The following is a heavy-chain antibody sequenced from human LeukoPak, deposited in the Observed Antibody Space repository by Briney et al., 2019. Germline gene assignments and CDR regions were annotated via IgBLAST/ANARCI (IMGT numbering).Heavy chain of an antibody. CDR1: GFTFSSYA. V-gene: IGHV3-30*04. CDR2: ISYDGSNK. J-gene: IGHJ4*02. D-gene: IGHD5-12*01. Sequence: PGGSLRLSCAASGFTFSSYAMHWVRQAPGKGLEWVAVISYDGSNKYYADSVKGRFTISRDNSKNTLYLQMNSLRAEDTAVYYCANLVATSSAFDYWGQGTLVTVSS. CDR3: ANLVATSSAFDY.